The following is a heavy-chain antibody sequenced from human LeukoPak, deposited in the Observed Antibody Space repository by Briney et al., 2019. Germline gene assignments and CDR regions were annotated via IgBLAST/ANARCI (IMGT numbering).Heavy chain of an antibody. CDR2: ISAYNGNT. Sequence: ASVKVSCKASGYTFTGYYMHWVRQAPGQGLEWMGWISAYNGNTNYAQKLQGRVTMTTDTSTSTAYMELRSLRSDDTAVYYCARDLTMVRGVSSYYYYYMDVWGKGTTVTVSS. D-gene: IGHD3-10*01. J-gene: IGHJ6*03. CDR3: ARDLTMVRGVSSYYYYYMDV. V-gene: IGHV1-18*04. CDR1: GYTFTGYY.